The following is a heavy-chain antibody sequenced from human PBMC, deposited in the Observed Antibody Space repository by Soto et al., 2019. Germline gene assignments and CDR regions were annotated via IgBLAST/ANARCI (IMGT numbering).Heavy chain of an antibody. CDR2: IITLFGTS. J-gene: IGHJ4*02. CDR1: GGTFSRHS. CDR3: AREVGYGDFSAALLD. Sequence: VQLMQSGAEVKKPGSSVQVSCTASGGTFSRHSINWVRQAPGQGLEWMGGIITLFGTSNYAQNFQGRVTITADQSTSTAYMELNSLTSDDTAVYYCAREVGYGDFSAALLDWGQGTLVTVSS. V-gene: IGHV1-69*01. D-gene: IGHD2-21*02.